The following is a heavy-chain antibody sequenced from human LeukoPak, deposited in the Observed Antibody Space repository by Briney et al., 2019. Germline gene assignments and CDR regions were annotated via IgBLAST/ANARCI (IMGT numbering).Heavy chain of an antibody. CDR2: IYYSGST. CDR1: GGSISSSNYY. Sequence: SETLSLTCTVSGGSISSSNYYWGWIRQPPGKGLEWIGNIYYSGSTYYNPSLKSRVTISVDTSKNQFSLKLSSVTAADTAVYYCARGSYSSGWYEVHFQHWGQGTLVTVSS. J-gene: IGHJ1*01. D-gene: IGHD6-19*01. CDR3: ARGSYSSGWYEVHFQH. V-gene: IGHV4-39*07.